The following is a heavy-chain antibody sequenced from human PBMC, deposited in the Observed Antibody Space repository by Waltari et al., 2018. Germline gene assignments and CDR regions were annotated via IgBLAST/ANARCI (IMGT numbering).Heavy chain of an antibody. D-gene: IGHD3-3*01. CDR2: IYHSGST. J-gene: IGHJ4*02. V-gene: IGHV4-38-2*02. CDR1: GYSISSGYY. CDR3: AREGDGTIFGVVSFDY. Sequence: QVQLQESGPGLVKPSETLSLTCAVSGYSISSGYYWGWIRQPPGKGLEWIGSIYHSGSTYYNPSLKSRVTMSVDTSKNQFSLKLSSVTAADTAVYYCAREGDGTIFGVVSFDYWGQGTLVTVSS.